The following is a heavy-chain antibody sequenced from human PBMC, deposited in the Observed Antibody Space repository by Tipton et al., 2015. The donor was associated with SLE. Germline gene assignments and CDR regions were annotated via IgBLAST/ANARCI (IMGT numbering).Heavy chain of an antibody. D-gene: IGHD4-23*01. Sequence: TLSLTCTVSAGSIGSATYYWGWIRQPPGKGLEWIGEINHSGSTNYNPSLKSRVTISVDTSKNQFSLKLSSVTAADTAVYYCARGSLPSSYYYYYYMDVWGKGTTVTVSS. V-gene: IGHV4-39*07. CDR3: ARGSLPSSYYYYYYMDV. J-gene: IGHJ6*03. CDR2: INHSGST. CDR1: AGSIGSATYY.